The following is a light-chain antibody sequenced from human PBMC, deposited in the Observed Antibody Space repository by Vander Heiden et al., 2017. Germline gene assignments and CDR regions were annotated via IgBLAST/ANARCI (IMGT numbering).Light chain of an antibody. J-gene: IGKJ1*01. CDR3: QQCDSTPQT. CDR2: AAS. CDR1: QSISSY. Sequence: DIQMTQSPSSLSASVGDRVTIPCRASQSISSYLNWYQQKPGKAPTLLIYAASSLQSGVPSRFSGSGSGTDFTLTISSLQPEDFATYYCQQCDSTPQTFGQGTKLEIK. V-gene: IGKV1-39*01.